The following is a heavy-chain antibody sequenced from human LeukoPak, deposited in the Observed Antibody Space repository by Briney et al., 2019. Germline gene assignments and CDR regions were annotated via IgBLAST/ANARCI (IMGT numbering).Heavy chain of an antibody. CDR1: GGSISSGDYY. Sequence: SETLSLTCTVSGGSISSGDYYWSWIRQSPGKGLEWIGYIYYSGNAYYNPSLKSRVTISVDTSKNQFSLKLNSVTAADTAVYYCARVSTVTKDFGYWGQGTLVTVSS. CDR2: IYYSGNA. CDR3: ARVSTVTKDFGY. V-gene: IGHV4-30-4*01. J-gene: IGHJ4*02. D-gene: IGHD4-11*01.